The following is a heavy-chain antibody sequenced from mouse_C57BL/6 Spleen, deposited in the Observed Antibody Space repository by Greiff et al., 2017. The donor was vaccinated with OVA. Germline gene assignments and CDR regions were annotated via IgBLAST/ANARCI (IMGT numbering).Heavy chain of an antibody. CDR3: ARDRDDYGGGFAY. J-gene: IGHJ3*01. Sequence: EVKLQESGPGLVKPSQSLSLTCSVTGYSITSGYYWNWIRQFPGNKLEWMGYISYDGSNNYNPSLKNRISITRDTSKNQFFLKLNSVTTEDTATYYGARDRDDYGGGFAYWGQGTLVTVSA. CDR2: ISYDGSN. CDR1: GYSITSGYY. V-gene: IGHV3-6*01. D-gene: IGHD2-4*01.